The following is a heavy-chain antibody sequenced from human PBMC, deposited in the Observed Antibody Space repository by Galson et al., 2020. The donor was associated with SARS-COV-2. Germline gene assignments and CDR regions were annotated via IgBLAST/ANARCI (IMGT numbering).Heavy chain of an antibody. Sequence: GESLKISCAASGFTFSAYWMHWVRQVPGKGLVWVSSINFDETRTNYADSVKGRFTISRDNAKNTLYLQVNSLRAEDTAIYYCARGLPSDYGANSYHDYWGQGTLVTVSS. CDR2: INFDETRT. CDR3: ARGLPSDYGANSYHDY. CDR1: GFTFSAYW. D-gene: IGHD4-17*01. J-gene: IGHJ4*02. V-gene: IGHV3-74*01.